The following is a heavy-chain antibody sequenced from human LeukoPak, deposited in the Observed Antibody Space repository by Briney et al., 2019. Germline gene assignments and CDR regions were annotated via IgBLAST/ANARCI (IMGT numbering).Heavy chain of an antibody. CDR2: ISSGSTYM. D-gene: IGHD3-16*01. J-gene: IGHJ4*02. V-gene: IGHV3-21*01. CDR3: ARTLWGLTLLSSDY. CDR1: GSTFSNYS. Sequence: GGSLRLSCAVSGSTFSNYSMNWVRQAPGKGLEWVSSISSGSTYMYYADSVKGRFTISRDNAKNSLYLQMNSLRVEDTAVYYCARTLWGLTLLSSDYWGQGTLVTVSS.